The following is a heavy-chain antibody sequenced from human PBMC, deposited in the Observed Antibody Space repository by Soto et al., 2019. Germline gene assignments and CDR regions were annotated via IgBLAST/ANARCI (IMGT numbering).Heavy chain of an antibody. CDR1: GGSISSSSYY. D-gene: IGHD5-12*01. Sequence: SETLSLTCTVSGGSISSSSYYWGWIRQPPGKGLEWIGSIYYSGSTYYNPSLKSRVTISVDTSKNQFSLKLSSVTAADTAVYYCARETRGPSGYDGIDAFDIWGQGTMVTVSS. V-gene: IGHV4-39*02. J-gene: IGHJ3*02. CDR3: ARETRGPSGYDGIDAFDI. CDR2: IYYSGST.